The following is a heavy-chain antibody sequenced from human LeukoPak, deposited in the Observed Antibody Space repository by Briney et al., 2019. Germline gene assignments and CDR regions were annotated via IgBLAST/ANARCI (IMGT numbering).Heavy chain of an antibody. V-gene: IGHV3-33*06. CDR2: IWYDGSNK. CDR3: AKDSAGTLDY. D-gene: IGHD1-1*01. Sequence: GGSLRLSCAASGFTFSSYGMHWVRQAPGKGLEWVAVIWYDGSNKYYADSVKGRFTISRDNSKNTLHLQMNSLRAEDTAVYYCAKDSAGTLDYWGQGTLVTVSS. CDR1: GFTFSSYG. J-gene: IGHJ4*02.